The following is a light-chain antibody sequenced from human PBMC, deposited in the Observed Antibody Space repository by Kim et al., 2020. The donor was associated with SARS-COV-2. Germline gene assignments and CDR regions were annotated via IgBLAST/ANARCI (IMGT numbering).Light chain of an antibody. Sequence: LSLFPGERATLSCRASQSVNNYLAWYQQKPGQAPRLLIYEVSTRATGIPDRFSGSGSGTDFTLTISSLEPEDFAVYYCQQRTNWPTFGQGTKLEIK. J-gene: IGKJ2*01. CDR2: EVS. CDR1: QSVNNY. CDR3: QQRTNWPT. V-gene: IGKV3-11*01.